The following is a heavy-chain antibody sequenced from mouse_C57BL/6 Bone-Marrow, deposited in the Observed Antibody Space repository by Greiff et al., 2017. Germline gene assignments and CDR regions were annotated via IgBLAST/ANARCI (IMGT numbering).Heavy chain of an antibody. CDR1: GYSITSGYY. J-gene: IGHJ2*01. V-gene: IGHV3-6*01. D-gene: IGHD1-2*01. Sequence: EVQLQESGPGLVKPSQSLSLTCSVTGYSITSGYYWNWIRQFPGNKLEWMGYISYDGSNNYNPSLQNRISITRDTSKNQFFLKLHSVTTEDTATYYCAREYYGVDYWGQGTTLTVSS. CDR3: AREYYGVDY. CDR2: ISYDGSN.